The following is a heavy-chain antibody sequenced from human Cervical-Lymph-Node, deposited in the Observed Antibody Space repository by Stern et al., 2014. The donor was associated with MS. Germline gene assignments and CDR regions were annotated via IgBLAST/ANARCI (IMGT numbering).Heavy chain of an antibody. J-gene: IGHJ6*02. Sequence: QVQLGQSGAEVKKPGASVKVSCEASGYIITDFYIHWVRQAPGQGLEWMGRITPNSGGTNLLQKFQGRVTLTGDRSVSTAYMELSRLTSDDTAVYFCARGAYYSNQFDYQYHAMDVWGQGTPVTVSS. CDR3: ARGAYYSNQFDYQYHAMDV. V-gene: IGHV1-2*06. CDR2: ITPNSGGT. CDR1: GYIITDFY. D-gene: IGHD4-11*01.